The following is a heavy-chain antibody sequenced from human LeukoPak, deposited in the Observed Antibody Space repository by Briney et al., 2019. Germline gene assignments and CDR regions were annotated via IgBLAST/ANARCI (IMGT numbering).Heavy chain of an antibody. Sequence: SETLSLTCTVSGGSISSYYWSWIRQPPGKGLEWIGYIYYSGTTNYNPSLKSRVTISVDTSKNQFSLRLSSVTAADTAVYYCARGVYIAAAQYGYWGQGTPVTVSS. V-gene: IGHV4-59*01. CDR2: IYYSGTT. CDR1: GGSISSYY. CDR3: ARGVYIAAAQYGY. J-gene: IGHJ4*02. D-gene: IGHD6-13*01.